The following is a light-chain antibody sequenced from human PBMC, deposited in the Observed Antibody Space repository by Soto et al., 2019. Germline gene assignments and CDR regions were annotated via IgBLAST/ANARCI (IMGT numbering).Light chain of an antibody. CDR1: SSNMGTNT. J-gene: IGLJ2*01. CDR3: AAWDGSLNHIL. V-gene: IGLV1-44*01. Sequence: QSVLTQPPSASGTPGQRVTISCSGSSSNMGTNTVNWYQQLPRAAPKLLIYCDDDRPSGVPDRFSGSKSGTSASLAITGLQSEDEADYYCAAWDGSLNHILFGGGTKLTVL. CDR2: CDD.